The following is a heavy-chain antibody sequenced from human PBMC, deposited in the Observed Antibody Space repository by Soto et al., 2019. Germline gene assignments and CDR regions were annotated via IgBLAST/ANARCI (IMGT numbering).Heavy chain of an antibody. Sequence: SXTLSLTCTVSGGSISDSNDHWSWIRQPPGKGLEWIGYIYSSGSTNYNPSLKGRVTMSLDTSKNQVSLNVTSVTAADTAVYYCEDTPRYWGQGRLVTVSS. CDR3: EDTPRY. CDR2: IYSSGST. V-gene: IGHV4-61*01. D-gene: IGHD2-15*01. CDR1: GGSISDSNDH. J-gene: IGHJ4*02.